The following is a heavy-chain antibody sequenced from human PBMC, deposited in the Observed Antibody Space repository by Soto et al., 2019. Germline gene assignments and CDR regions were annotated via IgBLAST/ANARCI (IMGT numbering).Heavy chain of an antibody. Sequence: EVQLLESGGGLVQPGGSLRLTCAASGFTFSSYGISWIRLSPGKGLEWVSVISGGGDTTYYTPSVKGRFTISRDDFRNTLYLQMNSLRTEDTAIYYCAKFRAFVVLPAGILDYWGPGTLVTVSS. CDR1: GFTFSSYG. CDR2: ISGGGDTT. J-gene: IGHJ4*02. D-gene: IGHD2-8*01. CDR3: AKFRAFVVLPAGILDY. V-gene: IGHV3-23*01.